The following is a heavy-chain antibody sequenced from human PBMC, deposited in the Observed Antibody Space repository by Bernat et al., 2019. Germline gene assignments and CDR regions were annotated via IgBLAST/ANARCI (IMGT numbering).Heavy chain of an antibody. D-gene: IGHD5/OR15-5a*01. CDR3: VRSVSGAAGFFDY. V-gene: IGHV3-74*01. CDR1: GFTFSGDW. J-gene: IGHJ4*02. Sequence: EVKLVESGGGLIQPGGSLRLSCAASGFTFSGDWMHWVRQVPGKGLVWVSRINGDGTITDYADSVKGRCTISRDNAKNTLYLQMNSLGVEDTAVYYCVRSVSGAAGFFDYWGPGSLVTVSS. CDR2: INGDGTIT.